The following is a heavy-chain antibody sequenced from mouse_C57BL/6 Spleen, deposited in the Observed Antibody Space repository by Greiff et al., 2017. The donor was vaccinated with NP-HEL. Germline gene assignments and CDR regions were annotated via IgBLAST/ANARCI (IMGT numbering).Heavy chain of an antibody. CDR1: GYTFTSYW. J-gene: IGHJ3*01. D-gene: IGHD1-1*01. Sequence: QVQLQQPGAELVRPGSSVKLSCKASGYTFTSYWMHWVKQRPIQGLEWIGNIDPSDSETHYNQKFKDKATLTVDKSSSTAYMQLSSLTSEDSAVYYCARQGSTVVATKAWFAYWGQGTLVTVSA. V-gene: IGHV1-52*01. CDR2: IDPSDSET. CDR3: ARQGSTVVATKAWFAY.